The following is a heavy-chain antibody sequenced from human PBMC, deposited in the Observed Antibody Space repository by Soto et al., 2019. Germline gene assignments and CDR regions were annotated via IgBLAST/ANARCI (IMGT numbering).Heavy chain of an antibody. Sequence: QVQLVESGGGVVQPGRSLRLSCAASGFTFSHYGIHWVRQAPGKGLEWLAVISYDGSNKHYADSVKGRFTVSRDNSKNTLYLQMNSLRAEDTARYYCVKRGRNWGAFDLWGQGTKVVVSS. V-gene: IGHV3-30*18. CDR1: GFTFSHYG. D-gene: IGHD3-16*01. J-gene: IGHJ3*01. CDR2: ISYDGSNK. CDR3: VKRGRNWGAFDL.